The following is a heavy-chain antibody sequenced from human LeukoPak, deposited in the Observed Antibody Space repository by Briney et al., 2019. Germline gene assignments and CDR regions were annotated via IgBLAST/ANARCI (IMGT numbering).Heavy chain of an antibody. Sequence: PGGSLRLSCAASGFTFSSYAMHWVRQAPGKGLEWVAVISYDGSNKYYADSVKGRFTISRENSKNTLYLQMNSLRAEDTAVYYCARGRSSSPRDAFDIWGQGTMVTVSS. V-gene: IGHV3-30*04. CDR3: ARGRSSSPRDAFDI. D-gene: IGHD6-6*01. CDR2: ISYDGSNK. J-gene: IGHJ3*02. CDR1: GFTFSSYA.